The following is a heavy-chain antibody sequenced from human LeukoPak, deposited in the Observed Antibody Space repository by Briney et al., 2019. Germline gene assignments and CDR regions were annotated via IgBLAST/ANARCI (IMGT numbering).Heavy chain of an antibody. D-gene: IGHD3-22*01. CDR2: ISGSGGST. V-gene: IGHV3-23*01. J-gene: IGHJ2*01. CDR3: ARQSYDSSGFHWYFDL. Sequence: GGSLRLSCAASGFTFSSYAMSWVRQAPGKGLEWVSAISGSGGSTYYADSVKGRFTISRDNSKNTLYLQMNSLRAEDTAVYYCARQSYDSSGFHWYFDLWGRGTLVTVSS. CDR1: GFTFSSYA.